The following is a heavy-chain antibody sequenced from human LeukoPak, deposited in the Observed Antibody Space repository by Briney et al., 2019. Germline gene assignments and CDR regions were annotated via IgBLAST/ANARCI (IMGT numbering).Heavy chain of an antibody. CDR3: ARKVPSPISWRNYYMDV. V-gene: IGHV1-2*02. CDR1: GYTFTGYY. J-gene: IGHJ6*03. D-gene: IGHD2-15*01. CDR2: INPNSGGT. Sequence: ASVKVSCKASGYTFTGYYMHWVRQAPGQGLEWMGWINPNSGGTNYAQKFQGRVTMTRDTSISTAYMELSRLRSDDTAVYYCARKVPSPISWRNYYMDVWGKETTDTVSS.